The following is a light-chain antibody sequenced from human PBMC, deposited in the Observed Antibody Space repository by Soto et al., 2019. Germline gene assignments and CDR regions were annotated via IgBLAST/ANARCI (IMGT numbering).Light chain of an antibody. CDR3: QHYNMYSPWT. Sequence: DIQMTQSPSTVSAYVGDSVTITCRASQSITTWLAWYQQRPGKAPKLLIYDVSSLQSGVPSRFSGSGSGTEFTLTISSLQPDDFANYYCQHYNMYSPWTVGQGTKVDI. CDR2: DVS. CDR1: QSITTW. J-gene: IGKJ1*01. V-gene: IGKV1-5*01.